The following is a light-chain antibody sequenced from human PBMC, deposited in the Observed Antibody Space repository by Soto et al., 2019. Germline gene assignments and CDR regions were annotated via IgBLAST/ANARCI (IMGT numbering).Light chain of an antibody. Sequence: QSALTQPASVSGSPGQWITISCTGTSSDIGGYNYVSWYQQYPGKAPKLMIFGVSDRPSGVSNRFSGSKSGTTASLTISGLQAEDEADYYCSSYKTSSTVVVFGGGTKVTVL. CDR3: SSYKTSSTVVV. CDR2: GVS. V-gene: IGLV2-14*01. J-gene: IGLJ2*01. CDR1: SSDIGGYNY.